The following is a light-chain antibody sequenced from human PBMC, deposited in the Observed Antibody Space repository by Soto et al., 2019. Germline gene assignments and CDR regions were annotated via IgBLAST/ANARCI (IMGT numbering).Light chain of an antibody. CDR3: QQYGTSFT. Sequence: EIVLTQSPGTLSLSPGERATLSCRASQSVSNRYLAWYQQKSGQVPRLLIYAASSRATGIPDRFSGGGSGTDFTLTIGRLEPEDFAVYYCQQYGTSFTFGPGTKINIK. CDR1: QSVSNRY. CDR2: AAS. J-gene: IGKJ3*01. V-gene: IGKV3-20*01.